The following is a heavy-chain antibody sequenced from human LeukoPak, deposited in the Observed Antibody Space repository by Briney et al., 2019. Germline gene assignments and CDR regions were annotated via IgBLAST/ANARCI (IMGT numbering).Heavy chain of an antibody. CDR1: GYSFTTYW. Sequence: GGSLKISCEASGYSFTTYWIGWVRQMPGKCLEWMGTIYPGDSDTRYSPSFQGQVTISADKSISTAYLQWSSLKASDTAMYYCARRGGYYYDSSGPRAFDIWGQGTMVTVSS. CDR2: IYPGDSDT. D-gene: IGHD3-22*01. CDR3: ARRGGYYYDSSGPRAFDI. J-gene: IGHJ3*02. V-gene: IGHV5-51*01.